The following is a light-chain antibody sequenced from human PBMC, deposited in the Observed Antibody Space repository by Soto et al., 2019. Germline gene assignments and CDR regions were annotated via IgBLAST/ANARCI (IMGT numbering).Light chain of an antibody. CDR3: QQYNTWPAEIT. CDR1: QSVSSSY. V-gene: IGKV3-20*01. Sequence: EIVLTQSPGTLSLSPGERANLSCRASQSVSSSYLAWYQQKPGQAPRLLIYGASSRATGIPDRFSGSGSGTEFTLTISSLQSEDSAVYYCQQYNTWPAEITFGQGTRLEI. J-gene: IGKJ5*01. CDR2: GAS.